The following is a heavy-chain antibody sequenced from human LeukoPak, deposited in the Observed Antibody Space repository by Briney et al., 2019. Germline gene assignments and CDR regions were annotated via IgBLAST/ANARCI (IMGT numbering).Heavy chain of an antibody. J-gene: IGHJ3*02. CDR3: ARDAGITGTTEDAFDI. CDR1: GGSISSSSYY. D-gene: IGHD1-7*01. V-gene: IGHV4-39*02. CDR2: IYYSGST. Sequence: ETLSLTCTVSGGSISSSSYYWGWIRQPPGKGLERIGSIYYSGSTYYNPSLKSRVTISVDTSKNQFSLKLSSVTAADTAVYYCARDAGITGTTEDAFDIWGQGTMVTVSS.